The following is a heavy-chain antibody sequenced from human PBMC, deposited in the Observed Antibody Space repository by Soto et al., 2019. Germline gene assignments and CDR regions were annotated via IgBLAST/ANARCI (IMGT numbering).Heavy chain of an antibody. J-gene: IGHJ3*01. D-gene: IGHD2-15*01. CDR3: ARRVGVAPVYDAYDF. V-gene: IGHV1-18*01. Sequence: QVQLVQSGAEVKKPGASVKVSCKTSGYTFTLYGVSWVRQAPGQRLEWMGWISGGNTNYAQKFQGRVTMTADTSTSTGYMELRSLRSDDTAVYYCARRVGVAPVYDAYDFWGQGTLVTVSS. CDR1: GYTFTLYG. CDR2: ISGGNT.